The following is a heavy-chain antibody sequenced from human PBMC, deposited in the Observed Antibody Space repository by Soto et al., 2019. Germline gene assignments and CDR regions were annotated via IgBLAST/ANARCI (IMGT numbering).Heavy chain of an antibody. V-gene: IGHV4-39*01. CDR1: GGSISSSSYY. Sequence: PSEPLSLTCTVSGGSISSSSYYRGWIRQPPGKGLEWIGSIYYSGSTYYNPSLKSRVTISVDTSKNQFSLKLSSVTAADTALYYCARLKAAAGTRGWFDPWGQGTLVTVSS. CDR3: ARLKAAAGTRGWFDP. CDR2: IYYSGST. D-gene: IGHD6-13*01. J-gene: IGHJ5*02.